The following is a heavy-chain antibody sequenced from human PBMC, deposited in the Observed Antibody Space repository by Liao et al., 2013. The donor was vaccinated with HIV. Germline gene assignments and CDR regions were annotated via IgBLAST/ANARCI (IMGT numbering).Heavy chain of an antibody. Sequence: QLQLQESGPGLVRPSETLSLTCSVSYGSISGYYWNWIRQSAAKGLEWIGRIDGSRSTNYNPSLKRRITLSIDTSKNQFSLNVNSLSAADTAIYYCARGGGGFDIWGQGTVVIVSS. CDR1: YGSISGYY. CDR2: IDGSRST. J-gene: IGHJ3*02. V-gene: IGHV4-4*07. CDR3: ARGGGGFDI.